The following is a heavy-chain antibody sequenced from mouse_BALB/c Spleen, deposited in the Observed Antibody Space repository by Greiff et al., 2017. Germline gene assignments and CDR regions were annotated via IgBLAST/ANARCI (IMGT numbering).Heavy chain of an antibody. CDR1: GFNIKDYY. Sequence: VQLQQSGAELVRPGALVKLSCKASGFNIKDYYMHWVKQRPEQGLEWIGWIDPENGNTIYDPKFQGKASITADTSSNTAYLQHSSLTSEDTAVYYCARRYDYDEAWFAYWGQGTLVTVSA. D-gene: IGHD2-4*01. CDR3: ARRYDYDEAWFAY. V-gene: IGHV14-1*02. CDR2: IDPENGNT. J-gene: IGHJ3*01.